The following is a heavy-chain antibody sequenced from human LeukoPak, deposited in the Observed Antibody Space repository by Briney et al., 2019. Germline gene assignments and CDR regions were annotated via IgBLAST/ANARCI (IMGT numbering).Heavy chain of an antibody. Sequence: ASVKVSCKASGYTFTGYYMHWVRQAPVQGLEWMGWISAYNGNTNYAQKLQGRVTMTTDTSTSTAYMELRSLRSDDTAVYYCARGKGSFAFDIWGQGTMVTVSS. J-gene: IGHJ3*02. CDR1: GYTFTGYY. D-gene: IGHD3-10*01. CDR2: ISAYNGNT. CDR3: ARGKGSFAFDI. V-gene: IGHV1-18*04.